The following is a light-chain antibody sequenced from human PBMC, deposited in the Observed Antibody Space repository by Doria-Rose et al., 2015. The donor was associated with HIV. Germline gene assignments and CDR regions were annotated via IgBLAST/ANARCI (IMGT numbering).Light chain of an antibody. CDR2: AAS. J-gene: IGKJ2*02. Sequence: KITPSPPYLDASIGCRVTITTRSRHTIISHLNWFQQKPGKAPKLLIYAASSLQSGVPSRFSGSGSGTDFTLTISSLQPEDFAAYYCQQIYSAPSTFGQGTKLEIK. V-gene: IGKV1-39*01. CDR3: QQIYSAPST. CDR1: HTIISH.